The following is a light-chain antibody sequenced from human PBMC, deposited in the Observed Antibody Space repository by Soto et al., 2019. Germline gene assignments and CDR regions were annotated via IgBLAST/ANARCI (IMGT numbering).Light chain of an antibody. CDR2: GAS. CDR3: QQYGSSPWT. V-gene: IGKV3-20*01. J-gene: IGKJ1*01. CDR1: QSVSSSY. Sequence: EIVLTQSPGTLSLSPGERATLSCRASQSVSSSYLAWYQQKPGQAPRLLTYGASSRATGIPDRFSGSGSGTDFNLTISRLEPEDFAVYYCQQYGSSPWTFGQGTKVEIK.